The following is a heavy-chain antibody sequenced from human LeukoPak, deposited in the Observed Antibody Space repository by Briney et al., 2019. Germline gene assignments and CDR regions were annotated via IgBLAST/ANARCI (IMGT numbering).Heavy chain of an antibody. V-gene: IGHV4-59*01. CDR2: IYYSGST. J-gene: IGHJ4*02. CDR3: ARGGYSYGYELDY. CDR1: GGSISSYY. Sequence: PSETLSLTCSVSGGSISSYYWGWIRQPPGKGLEWIGYIYYSGSTNYNPSLKSRVTISIDTSKNQFSLKLSSVTAADTAVYYCARGGYSYGYELDYWGQGTLVTVSS. D-gene: IGHD5-18*01.